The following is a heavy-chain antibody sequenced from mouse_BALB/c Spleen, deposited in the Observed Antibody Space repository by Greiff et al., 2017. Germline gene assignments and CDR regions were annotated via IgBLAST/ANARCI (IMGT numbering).Heavy chain of an antibody. CDR2: IYPGDGDT. D-gene: IGHD2-3*01. Sequence: VKLMESGAELARPGASVKLSCKASGYTFTSYWMQWVKQRPGQGLEWIGAIYPGDGDTRYTQKFQDKATLTADKSSSTAYMQLSSLASEDSAVYYCARSVYDYDAMDYRGQATSATVCS. CDR3: ARSVYDYDAMDY. V-gene: IGHV1-87*01. CDR1: GYTFTSYW. J-gene: IGHJ4*01.